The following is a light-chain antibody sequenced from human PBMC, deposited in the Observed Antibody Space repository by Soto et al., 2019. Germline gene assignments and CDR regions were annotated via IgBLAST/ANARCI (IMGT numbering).Light chain of an antibody. CDR3: QQYDNLLWT. Sequence: IQMTQSPSSLSASVGDRVTITCRASQTFSVYLNWYQHKPGKAPKLLIYDASNLETGVPSRFSGSGSGTDFTFTISSLQPEDIATYYCQQYDNLLWTFGQGTKVDIK. CDR2: DAS. CDR1: QTFSVY. V-gene: IGKV1-33*01. J-gene: IGKJ1*01.